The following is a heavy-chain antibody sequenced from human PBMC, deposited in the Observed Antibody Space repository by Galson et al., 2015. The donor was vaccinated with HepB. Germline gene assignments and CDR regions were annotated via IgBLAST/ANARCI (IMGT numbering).Heavy chain of an antibody. D-gene: IGHD2-8*01. CDR3: AKEIMVHAGDWYFDL. J-gene: IGHJ2*01. V-gene: IGHV3-23*01. Sequence: SLRLSCAASGFTFNSYVVGWVRQAPGKGLEWVSSISASGRFTYYADSVKGRVTISRDNSKNPLHLQMNSLRAEDTAVYYCAKEIMVHAGDWYFDLWGRGTLVTVSS. CDR1: GFTFNSYV. CDR2: ISASGRFT.